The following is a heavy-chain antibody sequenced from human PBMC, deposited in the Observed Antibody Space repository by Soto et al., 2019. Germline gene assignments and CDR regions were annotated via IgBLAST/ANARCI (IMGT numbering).Heavy chain of an antibody. Sequence: QITLKESGPTLVKPTQTLTLTCTFSGFSLSTSGVGVGWIRQPPGKALEWLALIYWDDDKRYSPSLKSRLTITKDTSKNQVVLTMTNMDPVDTATYYSAHRRGAGYPIRYFDYWGQGTLVTVSS. D-gene: IGHD5-12*01. J-gene: IGHJ4*02. CDR1: GFSLSTSGVG. CDR3: AHRRGAGYPIRYFDY. CDR2: IYWDDDK. V-gene: IGHV2-5*02.